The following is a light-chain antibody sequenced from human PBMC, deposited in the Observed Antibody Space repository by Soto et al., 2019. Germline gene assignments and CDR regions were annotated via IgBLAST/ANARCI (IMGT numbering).Light chain of an antibody. Sequence: EIVLTQSPGTLTLSPGERATLSCRASQSVGRNYLAWYQQKPGQAPRLLIYGASSRATGIPDRFSGSGSGTDFNLTLSRLEPEDFAVYYCQQYASSPLTFGGGTKVKIK. CDR2: GAS. J-gene: IGKJ4*01. V-gene: IGKV3-20*01. CDR3: QQYASSPLT. CDR1: QSVGRNY.